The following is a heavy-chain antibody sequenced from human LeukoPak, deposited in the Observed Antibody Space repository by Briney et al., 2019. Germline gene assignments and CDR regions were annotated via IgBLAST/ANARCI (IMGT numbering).Heavy chain of an antibody. CDR3: TRDLPVPSLVRGIIIYGLIDY. D-gene: IGHD3-10*01. CDR1: GFTFSSIS. CDR2: IIPDGGTT. J-gene: IGHJ4*02. Sequence: GSLGLSFEASGFTFSSISMNWVRPAPGKGLEGGSSIIPDGGTTYHSDSGKGRFSTSRDNAKSSLYLQMNSLRAEDTAVYYCTRDLPVPSLVRGIIIYGLIDYWGQGTLVTVSS. V-gene: IGHV3-21*06.